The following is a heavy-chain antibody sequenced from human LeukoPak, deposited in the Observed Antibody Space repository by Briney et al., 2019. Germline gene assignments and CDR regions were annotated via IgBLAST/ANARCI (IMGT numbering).Heavy chain of an antibody. CDR2: IKQDGSEK. J-gene: IGHJ4*02. CDR1: GFTFSSYW. CDR3: ARDGEARTYYVFWSGYYTSYPFDY. D-gene: IGHD3-3*01. Sequence: GGSLRLSCAASGFTFSSYWMSWVRQAPGKGLEWVANIKQDGSEKYYVDSVKGRFTISRDNAKNSLYLQMNSLRAEDTAVYYCARDGEARTYYVFWSGYYTSYPFDYGGQGPLVTVSS. V-gene: IGHV3-7*01.